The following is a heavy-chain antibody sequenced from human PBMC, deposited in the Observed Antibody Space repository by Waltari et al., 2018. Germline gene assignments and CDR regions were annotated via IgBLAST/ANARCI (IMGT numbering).Heavy chain of an antibody. Sequence: QVQLPESGPGLVKPSETLSLTCTVSGGSISSSYWSWIRQPPGKGLEWIGYIYYSGSTNYNPSLKSRVTISVDTSKNQFSLKLSSVTAADTTVYYCARETGFWSGGNAFDIWGQGTMVTVSS. V-gene: IGHV4-59*01. D-gene: IGHD3-3*01. CDR2: IYYSGST. CDR1: GGSISSSY. CDR3: ARETGFWSGGNAFDI. J-gene: IGHJ3*02.